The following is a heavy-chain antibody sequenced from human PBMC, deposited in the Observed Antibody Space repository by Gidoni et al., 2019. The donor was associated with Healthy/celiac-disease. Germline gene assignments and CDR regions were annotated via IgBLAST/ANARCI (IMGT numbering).Heavy chain of an antibody. J-gene: IGHJ4*02. D-gene: IGHD1-26*01. CDR3: AREGGYSGSYADY. Sequence: QVQLVESGGGVVQPGRSLRLSCAAPGFTFSSYGMHWVRQAPGKGLEWVAVIWYDGSNKYYADSVKGRFTIFRDNSKNTLYLQMNSLRAEDTAVYYCAREGGYSGSYADYWGQGTLVTVSS. CDR2: IWYDGSNK. CDR1: GFTFSSYG. V-gene: IGHV3-33*01.